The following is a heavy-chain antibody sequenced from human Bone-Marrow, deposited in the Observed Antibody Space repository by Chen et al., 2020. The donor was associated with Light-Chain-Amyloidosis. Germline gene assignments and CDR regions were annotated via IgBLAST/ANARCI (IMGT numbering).Heavy chain of an antibody. V-gene: IGHV5-51*01. CDR2: IYPDDSEA. CDR1: GYTFPNYW. D-gene: IGHD5-12*01. CDR3: AGRRDGYNFDY. Sequence: EVQLEQSGPEVKKPGESLKISCKGSGYTFPNYWIGWVRQMPGKGLEWMGVIYPDDSEARYSPSFGGQVTISANKSITSAYLEWRSRKASDTAMYYCAGRRDGYNFDYWGQGTLVTVSS. J-gene: IGHJ4*02.